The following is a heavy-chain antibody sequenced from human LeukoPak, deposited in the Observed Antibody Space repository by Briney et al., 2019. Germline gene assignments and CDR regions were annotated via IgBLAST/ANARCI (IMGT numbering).Heavy chain of an antibody. J-gene: IGHJ4*02. D-gene: IGHD6-19*01. CDR2: INDGGGYT. CDR3: AKAVAGRFDY. CDR1: GFTFSTYA. Sequence: GGSLRPSCAASGFTFSTYAMSWVRQAPGKGLEWVSAINDGGGYTYYADSVKGRFTISRDNSKNTLYLQMHSLRAEDTAVYYCAKAVAGRFDYWGQGTLVTVSS. V-gene: IGHV3-23*01.